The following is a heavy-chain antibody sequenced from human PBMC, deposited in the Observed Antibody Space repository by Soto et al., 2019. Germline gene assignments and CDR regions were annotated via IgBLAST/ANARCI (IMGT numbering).Heavy chain of an antibody. CDR2: IYTSGST. V-gene: IGHV4-4*07. D-gene: IGHD2-2*02. CDR3: ARGIVVVPAAIRYYYYYGMDV. J-gene: IGHJ6*02. Sequence: SETLSLTCTVSGGSISSYYWSWIRQPAGKGLKWIGRIYTSGSTNYNPSLKSRVTMSVDTSKNQFSLKLSSVTAADTAVYYCARGIVVVPAAIRYYYYYGMDVWGQGTTVT. CDR1: GGSISSYY.